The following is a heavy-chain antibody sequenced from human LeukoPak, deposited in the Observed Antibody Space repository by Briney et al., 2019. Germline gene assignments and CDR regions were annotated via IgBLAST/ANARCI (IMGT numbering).Heavy chain of an antibody. J-gene: IGHJ4*02. Sequence: PGGSLRLSCAASGFTLSSHWMSWVRQAPGKGLEWVANIKVDGSEEYYVGSVKGRFTISRDNANSSLYLQMNSLRDEDTAVYYCARFSSSRYYFDYWGQGTLVTVSS. D-gene: IGHD6-13*01. V-gene: IGHV3-7*01. CDR1: GFTLSSHW. CDR2: IKVDGSEE. CDR3: ARFSSSRYYFDY.